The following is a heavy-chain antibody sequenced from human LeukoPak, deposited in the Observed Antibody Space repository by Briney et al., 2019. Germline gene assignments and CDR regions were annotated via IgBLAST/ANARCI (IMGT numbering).Heavy chain of an antibody. CDR2: ISGYNGNT. CDR1: GYTFTSYG. J-gene: IGHJ4*02. D-gene: IGHD3-16*01. CDR3: ARDRAWGSPDY. Sequence: ASVKVSCKASGYTFTSYGISWVRQAPGQGLEWMGWISGYNGNTRYAQKFQGRVTMTTDTSTTIAYMELRSLRSDDTAVYYCARDRAWGSPDYWGQGTLLTVSS. V-gene: IGHV1-18*01.